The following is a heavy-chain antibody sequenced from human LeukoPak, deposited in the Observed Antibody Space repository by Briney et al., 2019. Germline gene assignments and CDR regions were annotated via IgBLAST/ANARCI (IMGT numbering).Heavy chain of an antibody. CDR1: GFTLSSYA. CDR3: AKAPVTTCRGAYCYPFDY. J-gene: IGHJ4*02. Sequence: GGSLRLSCAASGFTLSSYAMSWVRQAPGKGLEWVSAISDSGNTHHADSVKGRFTISRDSSKNTLLLQMNRLRPEDAAVYYCAKAPVTTCRGAYCYPFDYWGQGTLVTVSS. CDR2: ISDSGNT. V-gene: IGHV3-23*01. D-gene: IGHD2-21*01.